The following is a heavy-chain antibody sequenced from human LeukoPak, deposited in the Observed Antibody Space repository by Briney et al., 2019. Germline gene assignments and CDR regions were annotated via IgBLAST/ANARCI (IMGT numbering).Heavy chain of an antibody. J-gene: IGHJ4*02. Sequence: PGGSLRLSCAASGFTFSSYAMGWVRQASGRGLEWVSAISGSGGSTYYADSVKGRFTISRDNSKNTLYLQMNSLRAEDTAVYYCAKGTDRHYYDSSGYYFDYWGQGTLVTVSS. CDR1: GFTFSSYA. CDR3: AKGTDRHYYDSSGYYFDY. CDR2: ISGSGGST. D-gene: IGHD3-22*01. V-gene: IGHV3-23*01.